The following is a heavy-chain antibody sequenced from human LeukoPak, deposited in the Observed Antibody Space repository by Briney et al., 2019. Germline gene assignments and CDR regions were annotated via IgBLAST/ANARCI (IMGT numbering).Heavy chain of an antibody. CDR2: ISWNSGSI. CDR3: AKFVAGTFWN. J-gene: IGHJ4*02. CDR1: GFTFDDYA. V-gene: IGHV3-9*01. D-gene: IGHD6-19*01. Sequence: GGSLRLSCAASGFTFDDYAMHWVRQAPGKGLEWVSGISWNSGSIGYADSVKGRFTISRDNAKNSLYLQMNSLRAEDTALYYCAKFVAGTFWNWGQGTLVTVSS.